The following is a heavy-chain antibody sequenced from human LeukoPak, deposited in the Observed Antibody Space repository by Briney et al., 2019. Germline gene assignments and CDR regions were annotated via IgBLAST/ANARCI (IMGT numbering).Heavy chain of an antibody. D-gene: IGHD6-19*01. V-gene: IGHV5-51*03. CDR3: AVPGQQWLTSPFQH. CDR2: IFPGDSDT. Sequence: GESLMISCKGSGYSFTSYCTSWVRQMPGKGLEWMGVIFPGDSDTKYSPSFQGRLTISADKSFSTAYQQSSSLKASDTAMDYCAVPGQQWLTSPFQHWGQGTLVTVSS. CDR1: GYSFTSYC. J-gene: IGHJ1*01.